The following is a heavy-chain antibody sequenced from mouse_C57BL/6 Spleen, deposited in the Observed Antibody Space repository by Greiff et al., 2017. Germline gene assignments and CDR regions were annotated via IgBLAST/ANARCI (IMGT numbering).Heavy chain of an antibody. CDR3: AIYSNYAMDY. CDR1: CFSLTSYG. D-gene: IGHD2-5*01. Sequence: VKLQVSGPGLVLPSQSLSITCTVSCFSLTSYGVHWVRQSSGNGLAWPGVLWKCGSTVYIAAFLSGLSITRDNSKSRVFFKMNGLPADHTAIYYCAIYSNYAMDYWGQGTSVTVSS. CDR2: LWKCGST. J-gene: IGHJ4*01. V-gene: IGHV2-2*01.